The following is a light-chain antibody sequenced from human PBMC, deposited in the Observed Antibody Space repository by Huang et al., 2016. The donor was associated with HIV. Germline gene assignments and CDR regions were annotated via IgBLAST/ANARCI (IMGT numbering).Light chain of an antibody. CDR1: QSVSSY. CDR3: QQRSNRPPLT. J-gene: IGKJ4*01. Sequence: EIILTQSPATLSLSPGERATLSCRASQSVSSYLAWYQQKPGQAPRLLIYDASNRATGIPARVSGSGSGTDFTLTISSLEPEDFAVYYCQQRSNRPPLTFGGGTKVEIK. V-gene: IGKV3-11*01. CDR2: DAS.